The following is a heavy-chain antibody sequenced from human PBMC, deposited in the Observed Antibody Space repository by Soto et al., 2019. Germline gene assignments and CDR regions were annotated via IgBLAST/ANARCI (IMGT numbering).Heavy chain of an antibody. V-gene: IGHV4-61*08. Sequence: SETLSLTCTVSGGSVSSGAFFWSWLRQSPGKRPEWIAYIYYSGSTNYNPSLKSRATISVDTSKGQFSLTLTSVTAADAATYYCARSPNYYYYGFDVWGQGTTVTVSS. CDR1: GGSVSSGAFF. J-gene: IGHJ6*02. D-gene: IGHD3-10*01. CDR2: IYYSGST. CDR3: ARSPNYYYYGFDV.